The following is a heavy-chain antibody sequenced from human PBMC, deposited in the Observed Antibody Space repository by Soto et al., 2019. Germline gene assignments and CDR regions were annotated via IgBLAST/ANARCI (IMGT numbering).Heavy chain of an antibody. Sequence: EVQLVESGGGLVQPGGSLRLSCAASGLTFSSYWMHWVRQAPGKGLVWVSRINSAGSSTSYADSVKGRFTISRDNAKNTLYLQMNSLIAEDTAVYYCALSHTVTTDYWGQGTLVTVSS. J-gene: IGHJ4*02. D-gene: IGHD4-17*01. V-gene: IGHV3-74*01. CDR2: INSAGSST. CDR1: GLTFSSYW. CDR3: ALSHTVTTDY.